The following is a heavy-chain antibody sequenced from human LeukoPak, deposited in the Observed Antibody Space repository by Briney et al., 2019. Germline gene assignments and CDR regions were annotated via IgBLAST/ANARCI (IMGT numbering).Heavy chain of an antibody. Sequence: GGSLRLSCAASGFTFSDYYMSWIRQAPGKGLEWVSYISSSGSTIYYADSVKGRFTISRDNAKNSLYLQMNSLRAEDTAVYYCASSIFGVVERYYYYMDVWGKGTTVTVSS. CDR2: ISSSGSTI. J-gene: IGHJ6*03. CDR3: ASSIFGVVERYYYYMDV. D-gene: IGHD3-3*01. CDR1: GFTFSDYY. V-gene: IGHV3-11*04.